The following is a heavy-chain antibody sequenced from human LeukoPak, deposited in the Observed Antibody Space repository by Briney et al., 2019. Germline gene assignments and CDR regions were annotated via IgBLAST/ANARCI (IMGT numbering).Heavy chain of an antibody. CDR2: IYTSGST. Sequence: SETLSLTCTVSGGSISSYYWSWIRQPAGKGLEWIGRIYTSGSTNYNPSLKSRVTMSVDTSKNQFSLKLSSVTAADTAVYYCTRDYPMVRWFDPWGQGTLVTVSS. J-gene: IGHJ5*02. V-gene: IGHV4-4*07. CDR3: TRDYPMVRWFDP. CDR1: GGSISSYY. D-gene: IGHD3-10*01.